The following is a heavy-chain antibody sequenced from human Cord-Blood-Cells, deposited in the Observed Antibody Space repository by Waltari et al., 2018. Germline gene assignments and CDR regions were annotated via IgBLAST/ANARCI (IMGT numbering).Heavy chain of an antibody. D-gene: IGHD4-17*01. V-gene: IGHV4-61*01. J-gene: IGHJ3*02. CDR2: IYYSGST. CDR1: GGSVSSGSYY. Sequence: QVQLQESGPGLVKPSETLSLTCTVSGGSVSSGSYYWSWIRQPPGKGLEWIGYIYYSGSTNYTPSLKSRVTISVDTSKNQFSLKLSSVTAADTAVYYCARESTDYADAFDIWGQGTMVTVSS. CDR3: ARESTDYADAFDI.